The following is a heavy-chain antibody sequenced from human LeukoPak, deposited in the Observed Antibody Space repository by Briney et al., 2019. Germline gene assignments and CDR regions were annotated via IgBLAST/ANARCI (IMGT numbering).Heavy chain of an antibody. V-gene: IGHV3-48*01. CDR1: EVTFRTYN. Sequence: GGSLRLSCAASEVTFRTYNMNWVRQAPGKGLEWVSYITRTSDTIYYGDSVKGRFTVSRDNARNTLYLQMNSLRAEDTAVYYCARTRGEYSSSSSYFQHWGQGTLVTVSS. CDR3: ARTRGEYSSSSSYFQH. CDR2: ITRTSDTI. J-gene: IGHJ1*01. D-gene: IGHD6-6*01.